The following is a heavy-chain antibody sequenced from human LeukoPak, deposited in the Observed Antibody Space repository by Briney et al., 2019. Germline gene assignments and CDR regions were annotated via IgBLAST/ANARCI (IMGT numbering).Heavy chain of an antibody. CDR2: INHSGST. Sequence: PSETLSLTCAVYGGSFSGYYWSWIRQPPGKGLEWIGEINHSGSTNYNPSLKSRVTISVDTSKDQFSLKLSSVTAADTAVYYCARGYQLLRYWGQGTLVTVSS. CDR1: GGSFSGYY. J-gene: IGHJ4*02. CDR3: ARGYQLLRY. V-gene: IGHV4-34*01. D-gene: IGHD2-2*01.